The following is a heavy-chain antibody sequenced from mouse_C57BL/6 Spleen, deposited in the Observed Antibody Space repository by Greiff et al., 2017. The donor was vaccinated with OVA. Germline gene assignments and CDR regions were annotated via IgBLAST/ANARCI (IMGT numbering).Heavy chain of an antibody. CDR3: ARERDGNYFDY. CDR2: ISSGSSTI. V-gene: IGHV5-17*01. CDR1: GFTFSDYG. Sequence: EVMLVESGGGLVKPGGSLKLSCAASGFTFSDYGMHWVRQAPEKGLEWVAYISSGSSTIYYADTVKGRFTISRDNAKNTLVLQMTSLRSEDTDMYYCARERDGNYFDYWGQGTTLTVSS. J-gene: IGHJ2*01. D-gene: IGHD2-1*01.